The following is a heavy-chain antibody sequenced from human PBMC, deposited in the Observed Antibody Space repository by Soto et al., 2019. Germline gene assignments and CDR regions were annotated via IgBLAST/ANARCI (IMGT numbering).Heavy chain of an antibody. CDR2: SKTKAYGGTI. V-gene: IGHV3-15*07. CDR1: GFSFTDAW. D-gene: IGHD3-22*01. J-gene: IGHJ4*02. Sequence: DVQLMESGGGLVQPGGSLKLSCEASGFSFTDAWMNWFRQGPGKGLEWVGRSKTKAYGGTIAYAAPVKGRFIISRDDSKNTLSLQMNSLKPEDTAVYYCTSGPYYNTGGLDSWGQGTLVTVSS. CDR3: TSGPYYNTGGLDS.